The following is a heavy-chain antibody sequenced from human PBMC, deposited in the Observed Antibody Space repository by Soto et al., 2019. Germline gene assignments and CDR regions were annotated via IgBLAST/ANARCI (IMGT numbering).Heavy chain of an antibody. V-gene: IGHV1-2*02. Sequence: QVQLVQSGAEVKKPGASVKVSCKASGYIFTGYYMHWVRQAPGQGLEWVGWVNPNSGATNFAQRVQGRVTMTGDTSSNTAYLALTRLRSDDTAVYYCARGLGVYRSSSMDYWGQGTPVTVSS. CDR1: GYIFTGYY. CDR2: VNPNSGAT. CDR3: ARGLGVYRSSSMDY. J-gene: IGHJ4*02. D-gene: IGHD6-6*01.